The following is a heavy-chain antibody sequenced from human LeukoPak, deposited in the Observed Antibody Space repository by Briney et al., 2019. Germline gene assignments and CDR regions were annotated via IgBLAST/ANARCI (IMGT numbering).Heavy chain of an antibody. CDR2: IYYSGST. V-gene: IGHV4-30-4*08. CDR1: GGSISSGDYY. Sequence: SQTLSLTCTVSGGSISSGDYYWSWIRQPPGKGLEWIGYIYYSGSTYYNPSLKSRVTISVDTSKTQFSLKLSSVTAADTAVYYCARGRGLAAAGTNYMDVWGKGTTVTVSS. J-gene: IGHJ6*03. D-gene: IGHD6-13*01. CDR3: ARGRGLAAAGTNYMDV.